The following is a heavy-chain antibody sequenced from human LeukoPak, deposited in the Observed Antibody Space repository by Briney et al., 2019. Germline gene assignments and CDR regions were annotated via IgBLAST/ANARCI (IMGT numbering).Heavy chain of an antibody. CDR1: GFTFSSYW. V-gene: IGHV3-33*08. Sequence: PGGSLRLSCAASGFTFSSYWMSWVRQAPGKGLEWVAVIWHDGSNKYYADSVKGRFTISRDNSKNTLYLQMNSLRAEDTAVYYCANNFDYWGQGTLVTVSS. CDR2: IWHDGSNK. CDR3: ANNFDY. J-gene: IGHJ4*02.